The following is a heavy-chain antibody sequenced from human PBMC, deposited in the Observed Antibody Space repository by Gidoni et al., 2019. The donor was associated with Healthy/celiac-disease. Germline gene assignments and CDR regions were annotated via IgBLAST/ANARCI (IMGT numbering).Heavy chain of an antibody. CDR2: ISYDGSNK. D-gene: IGHD3-22*01. J-gene: IGHJ4*02. CDR3: ARATLEDYYDSSGYYPYYFDY. V-gene: IGHV3-30-3*01. Sequence: QVQLVASGGGVVQPGRSLRLSCAASGLTFRSYAMQWVRQAPGKGLEWVAVISYDGSNKYYADSVKGRFTISRDNSKNTLYLQMNSLRAEDTAVYYCARATLEDYYDSSGYYPYYFDYWGQGTLVTVSS. CDR1: GLTFRSYA.